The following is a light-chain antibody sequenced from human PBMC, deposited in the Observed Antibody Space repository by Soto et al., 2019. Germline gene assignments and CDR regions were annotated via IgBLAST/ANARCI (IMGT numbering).Light chain of an antibody. V-gene: IGKV3-15*01. Sequence: EIVMTQSPASLSVSPGERATLSSRASQSVGTNLAWYQKKPGQGPRLLMYGAYTRAIGIPARFSGSGSGTEFTLTITSLQSEDFAVYYCEQYQIWLSFGGGTKVEI. CDR3: EQYQIWLS. CDR2: GAY. J-gene: IGKJ4*01. CDR1: QSVGTN.